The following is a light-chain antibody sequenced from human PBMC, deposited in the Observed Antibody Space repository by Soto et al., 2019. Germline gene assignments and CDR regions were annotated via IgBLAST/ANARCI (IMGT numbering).Light chain of an antibody. CDR2: EVS. V-gene: IGLV2-14*01. CDR3: SSYTSSSTPYYV. J-gene: IGLJ1*01. CDR1: SSDVGGYNY. Sequence: QAAKTHSASVSWSPGQSITIPCTGTSSDVGGYNYVSWYQQHPGKAPKLMIYEVSNRPSGVSNRFSGSKSGNTASLTISGLQAEDEADYYCSSYTSSSTPYYVFGTGTKVTAL.